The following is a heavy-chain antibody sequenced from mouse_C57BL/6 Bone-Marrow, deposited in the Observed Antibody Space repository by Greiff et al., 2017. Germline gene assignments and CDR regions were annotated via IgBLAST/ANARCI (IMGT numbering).Heavy chain of an antibody. Sequence: EVHLVESGGGLVQPGGSMKLSCVASGFTFSNYWMNWVRQSPEKGLEWVAQIRLKSDNYATNYAESVKGRFTISRNDSKSSVYLQMNNLRAEDTGDYYGTVRYPGYWGQGTTLTVSS. J-gene: IGHJ2*01. CDR1: GFTFSNYW. CDR3: TVRYPGY. D-gene: IGHD1-1*01. V-gene: IGHV6-3*01. CDR2: IRLKSDNYAT.